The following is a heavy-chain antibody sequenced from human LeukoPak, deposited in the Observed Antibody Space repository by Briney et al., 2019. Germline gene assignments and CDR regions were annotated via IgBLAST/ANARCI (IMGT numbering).Heavy chain of an antibody. CDR3: ARDGDAFWFDP. CDR1: GFTFSSYR. CDR2: IKQDGSEK. J-gene: IGHJ5*02. Sequence: GGSLRLSCAASGFTFSSYRMSWVRQAPGKGLEWVANIKQDGSEKYYVDSVKGRFTISRDNAKNSLYLQMNSLRAEDTAVYYCARDGDAFWFDPWGQGTLVTVSS. D-gene: IGHD7-27*01. V-gene: IGHV3-7*01.